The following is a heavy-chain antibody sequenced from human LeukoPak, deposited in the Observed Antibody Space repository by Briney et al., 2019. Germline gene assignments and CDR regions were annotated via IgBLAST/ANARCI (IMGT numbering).Heavy chain of an antibody. Sequence: GGSLRLSCAASGFTFSSYEMNWVRQAPGKGLEWVSSISSSSSYIYYADSVKGRFTISRDNAKNSLYLQMNSLRAEDTAVYYCARMVVVTATNFDYWGQGTLVTVSS. V-gene: IGHV3-21*01. D-gene: IGHD2-21*02. J-gene: IGHJ4*02. CDR1: GFTFSSYE. CDR3: ARMVVVTATNFDY. CDR2: ISSSSSYI.